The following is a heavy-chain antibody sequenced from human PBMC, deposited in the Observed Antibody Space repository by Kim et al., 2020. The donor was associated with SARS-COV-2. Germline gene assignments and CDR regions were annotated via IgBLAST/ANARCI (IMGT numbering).Heavy chain of an antibody. V-gene: IGHV1-2*02. CDR1: GYTFTDLY. CDR2: INPKSGGT. D-gene: IGHD3-10*01. J-gene: IGHJ4*02. CDR3: ARSGSDF. Sequence: ASVKVSCKASGYTFTDLYIHWVRQAPGQGLEWMGWINPKSGGTNYAPKFKGRVTMTRHTSINTAYMELDRLRSDDTAMYYCARSGSDFWGQGTLVTVSS.